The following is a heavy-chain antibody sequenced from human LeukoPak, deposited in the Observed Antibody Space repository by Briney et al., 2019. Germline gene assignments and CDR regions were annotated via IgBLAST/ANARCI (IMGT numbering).Heavy chain of an antibody. D-gene: IGHD5-12*01. V-gene: IGHV3-23*01. CDR3: AKMGWTAYDYTNY. J-gene: IGHJ4*02. CDR2: ISDSGADT. Sequence: GGSLRLSCAASGITFSRYAMSWVRQAPGEGLEGVSVISDSGADTYYTDSVKGRFTISRDSSKNTLYLQMNSLRAEDTAVYYCAKMGWTAYDYTNYWGQGTLVTVSS. CDR1: GITFSRYA.